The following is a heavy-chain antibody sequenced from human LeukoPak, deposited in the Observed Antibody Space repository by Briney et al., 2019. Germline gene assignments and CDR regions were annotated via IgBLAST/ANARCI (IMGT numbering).Heavy chain of an antibody. Sequence: SVKVSCKASGGTFSSYTISWVRQAPGQGLEWMGRIIPILGIANYAQKFQGRVTITADKPTSTAYMELSSLRAEDTAVYYCANLFSVRGYSYGQYYFDKWGQGTLVTVSS. J-gene: IGHJ4*02. V-gene: IGHV1-69*02. CDR2: IIPILGIA. CDR3: ANLFSVRGYSYGQYYFDK. D-gene: IGHD5-18*01. CDR1: GGTFSSYT.